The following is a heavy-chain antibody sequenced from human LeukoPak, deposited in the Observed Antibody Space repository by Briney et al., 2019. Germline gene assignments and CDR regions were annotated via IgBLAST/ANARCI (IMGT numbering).Heavy chain of an antibody. J-gene: IGHJ4*02. CDR3: ARRDGYNKYYFDY. Sequence: ASVKVSCKTSGYTFTSYDINWVRQASGQGLEWTGWMNPTSGDTGYAQKFQGRVTITRNTSISTAYMELSSLRSDDTAVYYCARRDGYNKYYFDYWGQGTLVTVSS. CDR2: MNPTSGDT. V-gene: IGHV1-8*03. D-gene: IGHD5-24*01. CDR1: GYTFTSYD.